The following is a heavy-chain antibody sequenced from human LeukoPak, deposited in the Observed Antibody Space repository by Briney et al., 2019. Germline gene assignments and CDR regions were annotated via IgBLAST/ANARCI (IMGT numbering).Heavy chain of an antibody. Sequence: PGGSLRLSCAASGFTFSNFAMGWVRQAPGKGLEWVSSISWTGDNTFYADPVKGRSTISRDNSKNTLYMQMNSLRVEDTAVYFCAKGGSGGRPYYFDYWGQGALVTVSS. CDR2: ISWTGDNT. D-gene: IGHD3-16*01. V-gene: IGHV3-23*01. CDR1: GFTFSNFA. J-gene: IGHJ4*02. CDR3: AKGGSGGRPYYFDY.